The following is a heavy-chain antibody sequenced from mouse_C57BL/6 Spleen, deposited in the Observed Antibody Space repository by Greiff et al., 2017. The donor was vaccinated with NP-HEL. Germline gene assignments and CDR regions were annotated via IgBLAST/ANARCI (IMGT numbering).Heavy chain of an antibody. J-gene: IGHJ4*01. CDR1: GYTFTDYY. CDR2: INPNNGGT. CDR3: ARGGNYVDYAMDY. D-gene: IGHD2-1*01. Sequence: VQLQQSGPELVKPGASVKISCKASGYTFTDYYMNWVKQSHGKSLEWIGDINPNNGGTSYNQKFKGKATLTVDKSSSTAYMELRSLTSEDSAVYYCARGGNYVDYAMDYWGQGTSVTVSS. V-gene: IGHV1-26*01.